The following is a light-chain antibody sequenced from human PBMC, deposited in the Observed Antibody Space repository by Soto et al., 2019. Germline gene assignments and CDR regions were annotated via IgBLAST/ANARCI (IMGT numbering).Light chain of an antibody. V-gene: IGKV3-11*01. J-gene: IGKJ4*01. CDR2: DAS. CDR1: QSVSSY. Sequence: EIVFTQSPATLSLSTGERATLSCRASQSVSSYLAWYQQKPGQAPRLLIYDASNTATGTPARFSGSGFGTDFTLTISSLEPEDFAVYYYQQYGNSRTFGGGTKVDIK. CDR3: QQYGNSRT.